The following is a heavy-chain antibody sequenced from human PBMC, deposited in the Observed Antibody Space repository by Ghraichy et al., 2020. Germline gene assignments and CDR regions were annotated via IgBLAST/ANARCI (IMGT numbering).Heavy chain of an antibody. CDR2: ISSSGSTI. CDR3: ARTQWLAYYFDY. CDR1: GFTFSDYY. D-gene: IGHD6-19*01. V-gene: IGHV3-11*01. Sequence: LSLTCAASGFTFSDYYMSWIRQAPGKGLEWVSYISSSGSTIYYADSVKGRFTISRDNAKNSLYLQMNSLRAEDTAVYYCARTQWLAYYFDYWGQGTLVTVSS. J-gene: IGHJ4*02.